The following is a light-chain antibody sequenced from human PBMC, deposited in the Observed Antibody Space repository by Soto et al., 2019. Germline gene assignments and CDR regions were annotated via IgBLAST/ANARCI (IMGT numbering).Light chain of an antibody. V-gene: IGKV1-6*01. CDR2: GAS. Sequence: AIQMTQSPSSLSASVGDRVTITCRASQDISDDVGWYQQTPGKAPKRLISGASRLQSVVPSRFSGSRSGSAFTLTITSLRPEDSATYYCLQNHNYPRTFGQATKVEI. CDR3: LQNHNYPRT. J-gene: IGKJ1*01. CDR1: QDISDD.